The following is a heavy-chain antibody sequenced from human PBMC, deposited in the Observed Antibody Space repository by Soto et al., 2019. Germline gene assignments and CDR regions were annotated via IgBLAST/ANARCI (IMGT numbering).Heavy chain of an antibody. CDR3: AIFSTRGYCSGGSCYPPDYYFDY. CDR1: GGSFSGYY. J-gene: IGHJ4*02. CDR2: INHSVST. Sequence: SETLSLTCAVYGGSFSGYYWSWIRQPPGKGLEWIGEINHSVSTNYNPSLKSRVTISVDTSKNQFSLKLSSVTAADTAVYYCAIFSTRGYCSGGSCYPPDYYFDYWGQGTLVTVSS. V-gene: IGHV4-34*01. D-gene: IGHD2-15*01.